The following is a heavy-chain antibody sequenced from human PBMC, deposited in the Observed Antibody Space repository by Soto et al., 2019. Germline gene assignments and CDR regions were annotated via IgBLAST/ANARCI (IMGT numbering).Heavy chain of an antibody. CDR2: ISSNGGST. Sequence: GRALSLSCASSGFSFSSYPMHWVRQAPGKGLEYVSAISSNGGSTYYANSVKGRFTISRDNSKNTLYLQMGSLRAEDMAVYYCARFAAPLSYYYYMDVWGKGTTVTVSS. CDR1: GFSFSSYP. V-gene: IGHV3-64*01. CDR3: ARFAAPLSYYYYMDV. J-gene: IGHJ6*03. D-gene: IGHD6-25*01.